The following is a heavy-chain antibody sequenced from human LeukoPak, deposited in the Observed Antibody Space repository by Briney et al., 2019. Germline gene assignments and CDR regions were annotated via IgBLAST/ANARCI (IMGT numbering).Heavy chain of an antibody. J-gene: IGHJ3*01. CDR1: GFTFGSYA. D-gene: IGHD5-24*01. Sequence: GGSLRLSCAGSGFTFGSYAMTWVRQAPGKGLEWVSLISFSGDNSYYADSVKGRFTISRDNSKNTLSLQMNSLRVEDTAIYYCAKDIQLSTWGLGTMVTVSS. V-gene: IGHV3-23*01. CDR3: AKDIQLST. CDR2: ISFSGDNS.